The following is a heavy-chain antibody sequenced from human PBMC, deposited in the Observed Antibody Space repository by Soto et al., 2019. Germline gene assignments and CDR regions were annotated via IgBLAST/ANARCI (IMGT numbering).Heavy chain of an antibody. V-gene: IGHV3-21*01. D-gene: IGHD3-3*01. CDR2: ISSSSSYI. Sequence: EVQLVESVGGLVKPGGSLRLSCAASGFTFSSYSMNWVRQAPGKGLEWVSSISSSSSYIYYADSVKGRFTISRDNAKNSLYLQMNSLRAEDTAVYYCARDKGDDFWSGYYHDYWGQGTVVTVSS. CDR3: ARDKGDDFWSGYYHDY. J-gene: IGHJ4*02. CDR1: GFTFSSYS.